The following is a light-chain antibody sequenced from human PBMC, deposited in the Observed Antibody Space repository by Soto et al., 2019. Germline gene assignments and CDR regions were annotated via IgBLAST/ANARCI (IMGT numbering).Light chain of an antibody. CDR1: QSVRSSL. CDR3: QQYYHWRT. V-gene: IGKV3-20*01. CDR2: DAS. Sequence: EIVLTQSPGTLSLSPGERATLSCRASQSVRSSLLAWYQQKPGQAPTLLIYDASSRPGGIPDRFIGSGSGTEFTLTISSLQSEDFAIYFCQQYYHWRTFGQGTKVDIK. J-gene: IGKJ1*01.